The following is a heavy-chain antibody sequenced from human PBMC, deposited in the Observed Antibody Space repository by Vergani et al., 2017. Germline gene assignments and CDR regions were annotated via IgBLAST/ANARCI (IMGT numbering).Heavy chain of an antibody. CDR2: ISWNSGSI. D-gene: IGHD5-24*01. Sequence: EVRLVESGGGLVQPGRSLRLSCAASGFTFDDYAMHWVRQAPGKGLEWVSGISWNSGSIGYADSVKGRFTISRDNAKNSLYLQMNSLRAEDTALYYCAKVLRRDGYNSGGFDYWGQGTLVTVSS. V-gene: IGHV3-9*01. CDR3: AKVLRRDGYNSGGFDY. J-gene: IGHJ4*02. CDR1: GFTFDDYA.